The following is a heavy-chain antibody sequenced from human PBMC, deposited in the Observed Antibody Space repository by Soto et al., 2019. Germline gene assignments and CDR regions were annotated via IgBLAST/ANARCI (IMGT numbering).Heavy chain of an antibody. V-gene: IGHV3-9*01. CDR3: AKALRWEGMDV. CDR1: GFTFDDYA. CDR2: ISWNSGSI. J-gene: IGHJ6*02. D-gene: IGHD2-21*01. Sequence: GGSLRLSCAASGFTFDDYAMHWVRQAPGKGLEWVSGISWNSGSIGYADSVKGRFTISRDNAKNSLYLQMNSLRAEDTALYYCAKALRWEGMDVWGQGTTVTVSS.